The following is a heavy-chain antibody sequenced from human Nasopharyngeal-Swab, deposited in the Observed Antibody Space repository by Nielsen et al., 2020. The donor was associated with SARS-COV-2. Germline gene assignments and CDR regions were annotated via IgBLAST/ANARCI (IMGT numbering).Heavy chain of an antibody. CDR3: ARVYSSSWYVVFDY. V-gene: IGHV4-61*01. CDR2: IYYSGST. J-gene: IGHJ4*02. CDR1: GGSVSSGSYY. Sequence: SETLSLTCTVSGGSVSSGSYYWSWIRQPPGKGLEWIGYIYYSGSTNYNPSLKSRVTISVDTSKNQFSLKLSSVTAADTAVYYCARVYSSSWYVVFDYWGQGTLVTVSS. D-gene: IGHD6-13*01.